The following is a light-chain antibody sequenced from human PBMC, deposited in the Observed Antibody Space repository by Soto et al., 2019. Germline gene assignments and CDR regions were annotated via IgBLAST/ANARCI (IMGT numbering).Light chain of an antibody. CDR3: QQYNSYWT. CDR2: KAS. V-gene: IGKV1-5*03. CDR1: QSISSW. Sequence: DIQMTQSPSTLSASVGDRVTITCRASQSISSWLAWYQQKPGKAPKLLIYKASSLESGVPSRFRGSGSGTEFTLTISSLQRDDFATYYCQQYNSYWTFGQGTKVEIK. J-gene: IGKJ1*01.